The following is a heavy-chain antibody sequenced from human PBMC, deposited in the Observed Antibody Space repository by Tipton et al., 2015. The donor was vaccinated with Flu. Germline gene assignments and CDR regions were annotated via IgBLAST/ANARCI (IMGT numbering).Heavy chain of an antibody. V-gene: IGHV1-18*01. Sequence: QLVQSGAEVKKPGASVKVSCKTSGYTFTTYGITWVRQAPGQGLEWMGWISPYNGNTKYSEKFQGRVTMTTDTSTSTAHMEMRSLRSDDTAVYYCASRGSMDYFALGCWGQGTLVTVSS. CDR1: GYTFTTYG. J-gene: IGHJ4*02. CDR2: ISPYNGNT. CDR3: ASRGSMDYFALGC. D-gene: IGHD3-10*01.